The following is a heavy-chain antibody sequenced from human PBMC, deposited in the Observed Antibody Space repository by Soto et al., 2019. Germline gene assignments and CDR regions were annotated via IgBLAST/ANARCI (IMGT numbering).Heavy chain of an antibody. CDR2: ISWNSGTI. CDR3: AKDKRSFIVATGTQGTSNYFDY. D-gene: IGHD6-13*01. V-gene: IGHV3-9*01. CDR1: GFTFHDYA. J-gene: IGHJ4*02. Sequence: GGSLRLSCAASGFTFHDYAMHWVRQAPGKGLEWVSGISWNSGTIDYAESVKGRFSVSRDNAKSSLYLQMNSLRAEDTALYYCAKDKRSFIVATGTQGTSNYFDYWGQGTLVTVSS.